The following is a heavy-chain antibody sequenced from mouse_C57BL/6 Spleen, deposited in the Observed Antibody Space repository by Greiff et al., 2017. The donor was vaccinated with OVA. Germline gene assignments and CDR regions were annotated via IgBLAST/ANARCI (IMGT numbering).Heavy chain of an antibody. CDR3: ARTAQTHFDY. D-gene: IGHD3-2*02. CDR1: GFTFSDYG. Sequence: EVMLVESGGGLVKPGGSLKLSCAASGFTFSDYGMHWVRQAPEKGLEWVAYISSGSSTIYYADTVKGRFTISRDNAKNTLFLQMTSLRSEDTAMYYCARTAQTHFDYWGQGTTLTVSS. V-gene: IGHV5-17*01. CDR2: ISSGSSTI. J-gene: IGHJ2*01.